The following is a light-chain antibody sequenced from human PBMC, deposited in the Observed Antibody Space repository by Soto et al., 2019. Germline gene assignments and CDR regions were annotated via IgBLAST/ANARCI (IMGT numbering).Light chain of an antibody. CDR1: QGFSSY. CDR2: AAS. CDR3: QQLKSYPYT. V-gene: IGKV1-9*01. Sequence: IQLTQSPSSLSASIGDRVTITCRASQGFSSYLAWYQQKPGRAPRLLIYAASTLQSGVPSRFSGSGSGIDFTLTISDLQPEDFATYYCQQLKSYPYTFGQGTKLEIK. J-gene: IGKJ2*01.